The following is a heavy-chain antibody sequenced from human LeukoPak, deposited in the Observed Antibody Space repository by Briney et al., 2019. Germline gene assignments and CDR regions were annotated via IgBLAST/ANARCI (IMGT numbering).Heavy chain of an antibody. V-gene: IGHV1-46*01. CDR1: GYTFTSYY. CDR3: ARGGMITSPGHYYYGMDV. CDR2: INPSGGST. Sequence: VALVKVSCKASGYTFTSYYMHWVRQAPGQGLEWMGIINPSGGSTSYAQKFQGRVTMTRDTSTSTVYMELSSLRSEDTAVYYCARGGMITSPGHYYYGMDVWGQGTTVTVSS. D-gene: IGHD3-16*01. J-gene: IGHJ6*02.